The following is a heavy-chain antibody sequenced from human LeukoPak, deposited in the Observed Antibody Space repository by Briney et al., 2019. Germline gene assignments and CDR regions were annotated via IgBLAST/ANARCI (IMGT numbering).Heavy chain of an antibody. V-gene: IGHV3-21*01. Sequence: GGSLRLSCAASGFTFSSYSMNWVRQAPGKGLEWVSSISSSRSYIYYADSVKGRFTISRDNAKNSLYLQMNSLRAEDTAVYYCARAPIAVAGTDYWGQGTLVTVSS. CDR1: GFTFSSYS. CDR3: ARAPIAVAGTDY. CDR2: ISSSRSYI. D-gene: IGHD6-19*01. J-gene: IGHJ4*02.